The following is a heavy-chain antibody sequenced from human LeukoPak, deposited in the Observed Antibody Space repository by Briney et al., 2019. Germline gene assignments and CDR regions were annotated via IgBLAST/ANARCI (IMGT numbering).Heavy chain of an antibody. Sequence: PSETLSLTCTVSGGSISSSSYYWGWIRQPPGKGLEWIGSIYYSGSTYYNPSLKSRVTISVDTSKNQFSLKLSSVTAADTAVYYCARDGSMVRGVPTDYWGQGTLVTVSS. CDR3: ARDGSMVRGVPTDY. V-gene: IGHV4-39*07. CDR2: IYYSGST. CDR1: GGSISSSSYY. J-gene: IGHJ4*02. D-gene: IGHD3-10*01.